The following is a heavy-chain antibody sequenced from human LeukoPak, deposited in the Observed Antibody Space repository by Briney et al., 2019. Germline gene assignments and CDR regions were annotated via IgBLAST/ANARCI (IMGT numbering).Heavy chain of an antibody. Sequence: ASVKVSCKASGYTFTSYGISWVRQTPGQGLEWMGWISAYNGNTNYAQKLQGRVTMTTDTSTSNAYLELRSLRSDDTAVYYCARVSVRVPTVLYNFDYWGQGTLVTVSS. D-gene: IGHD2/OR15-2a*01. J-gene: IGHJ4*02. V-gene: IGHV1-18*01. CDR1: GYTFTSYG. CDR2: ISAYNGNT. CDR3: ARVSVRVPTVLYNFDY.